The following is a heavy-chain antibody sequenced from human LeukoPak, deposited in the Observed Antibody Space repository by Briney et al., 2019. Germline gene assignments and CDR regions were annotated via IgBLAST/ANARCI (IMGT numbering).Heavy chain of an antibody. CDR2: IYTSGST. J-gene: IGHJ3*02. Sequence: SETLSLTCTVSGGSISSGSYYWSWIRQPAGKGLEWIGRIYTSGSTNYNPSLKSRVTISVDTSKNQFSLRLTSVTAADTAVYYCARDSGSMDRGVRSMSAFDIWGQGTMVTVSS. CDR1: GGSISSGSYY. D-gene: IGHD3-10*01. V-gene: IGHV4-61*02. CDR3: ARDSGSMDRGVRSMSAFDI.